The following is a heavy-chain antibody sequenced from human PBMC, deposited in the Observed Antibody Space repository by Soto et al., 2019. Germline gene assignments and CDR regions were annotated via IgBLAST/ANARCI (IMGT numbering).Heavy chain of an antibody. J-gene: IGHJ5*02. CDR3: ARSRSRIAAAGTRGGWFDP. CDR1: GGSFSGYY. V-gene: IGHV4-34*01. D-gene: IGHD6-13*01. Sequence: PSETLSLTCAVYGGSFSGYYWSWIRQPPGKGLEWIGEINHSGSTNYNPSLKSRVTISVDTSKNQFSLKLSSVTAADTAVYDCARSRSRIAAAGTRGGWFDPWGQGTLVTVSS. CDR2: INHSGST.